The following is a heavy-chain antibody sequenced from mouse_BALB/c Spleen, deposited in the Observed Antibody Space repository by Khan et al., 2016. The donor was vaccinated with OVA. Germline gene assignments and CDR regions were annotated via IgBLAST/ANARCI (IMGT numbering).Heavy chain of an antibody. Sequence: EVQLVESGPGLVKPSQSLSLTCTVTGYSITTDYAWNWIRQFPGKKLEWMGFISYSGNTKYNPSLKSRISITRDTSKNQFFLQLKSVTTEDTAGYYCARVYGGDFDYWGQGTTLTVSS. CDR3: ARVYGGDFDY. CDR2: ISYSGNT. CDR1: GYSITTDYA. D-gene: IGHD1-1*01. J-gene: IGHJ2*01. V-gene: IGHV3-2*02.